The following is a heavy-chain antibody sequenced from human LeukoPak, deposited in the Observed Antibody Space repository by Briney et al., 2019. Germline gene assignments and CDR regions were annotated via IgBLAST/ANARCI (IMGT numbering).Heavy chain of an antibody. CDR1: GFTFNSYW. Sequence: PGGSLRLSCAASGFTFNSYWTTWVRQAPGKGLEWVANLNPDGSHKFYADSVKGRFTISRDNAENSVFLQMNSLRAEDTAFYYCARDAYDDSSESWGQGTLVTVSS. D-gene: IGHD3-3*01. V-gene: IGHV3-7*01. CDR3: ARDAYDDSSES. J-gene: IGHJ5*02. CDR2: LNPDGSHK.